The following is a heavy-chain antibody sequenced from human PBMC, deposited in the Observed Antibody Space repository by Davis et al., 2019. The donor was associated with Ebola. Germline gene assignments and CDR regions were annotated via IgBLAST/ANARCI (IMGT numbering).Heavy chain of an antibody. V-gene: IGHV3-74*01. Sequence: GESLKISCAASGFTFSSYWMHWVRQAPGKGLVWVSRINNDGSFTSYADSVRGRFTISRDNTKNTLYLQMYSLRAEDTAVYYCARGERTVTTPLAYWGQGALVTVSS. CDR1: GFTFSSYW. J-gene: IGHJ4*02. CDR3: ARGERTVTTPLAY. D-gene: IGHD4-11*01. CDR2: INNDGSFT.